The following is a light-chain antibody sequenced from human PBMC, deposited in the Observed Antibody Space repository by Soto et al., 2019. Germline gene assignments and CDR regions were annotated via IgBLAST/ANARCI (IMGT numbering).Light chain of an antibody. CDR3: QQYNNWPRT. J-gene: IGKJ1*01. V-gene: IGKV3-15*01. CDR1: QRVSSN. Sequence: EVVMTPSPATLSVSPGASATLSCRASQRVSSNLAWYQQKPGQAPRLLIFGASTRATGIPARFSGSGSGTEFTLTISSLQSEDFAVYYCQQYNNWPRTFGQGTKVDIK. CDR2: GAS.